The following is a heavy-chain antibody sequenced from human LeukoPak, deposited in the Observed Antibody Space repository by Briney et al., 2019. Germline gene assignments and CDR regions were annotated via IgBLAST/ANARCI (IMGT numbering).Heavy chain of an antibody. V-gene: IGHV3-30*04. CDR1: GFTFSSYA. J-gene: IGHJ4*02. CDR3: ASSGKTRNPHTYDY. D-gene: IGHD1-14*01. Sequence: GGSLRLSCAASGFTFSSYAMHWVRQAPGKGLEWVAVISYDGSNKYYADSVKGRFTISRDNSKNTLYLQMNSLRAEDTAVYYCASSGKTRNPHTYDYWGQGTLVTVSS. CDR2: ISYDGSNK.